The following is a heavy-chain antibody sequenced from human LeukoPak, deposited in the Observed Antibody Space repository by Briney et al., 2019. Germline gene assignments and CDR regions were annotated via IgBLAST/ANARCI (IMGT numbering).Heavy chain of an antibody. J-gene: IGHJ4*02. CDR3: ASRGCRYYFDY. CDR2: IYSGGGT. Sequence: GGSLRLSCAASGFTVSSNYMSWVRQTPVKGLEWVSVIYSGGGTYYADSVKGRFTISRDSSKNTLYLQMNSLRAEDTAVYYCASRGCRYYFDYWGQGTLVTVSS. CDR1: GFTVSSNY. D-gene: IGHD2-15*01. V-gene: IGHV3-66*01.